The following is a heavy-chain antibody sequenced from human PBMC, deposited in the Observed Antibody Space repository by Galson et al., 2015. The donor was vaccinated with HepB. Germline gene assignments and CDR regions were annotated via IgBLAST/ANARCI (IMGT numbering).Heavy chain of an antibody. CDR3: ARLRIQSNFDY. CDR2: IWYDGSNK. J-gene: IGHJ4*02. CDR1: GFTFSSYG. Sequence: SLRLSCAASGFTFSSYGMHWVRQAPGKGLEWVAVIWYDGSNKYYADSVKGRFTISRDNSKNTLYLQMNSLRAEDTAVYYCARLRIQSNFDYWGQGTLVTVSS. V-gene: IGHV3-33*01.